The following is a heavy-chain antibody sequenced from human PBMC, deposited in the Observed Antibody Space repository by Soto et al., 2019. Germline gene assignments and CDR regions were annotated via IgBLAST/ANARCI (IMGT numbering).Heavy chain of an antibody. V-gene: IGHV4-34*01. J-gene: IGHJ5*02. CDR1: GGSFSGYY. CDR3: ARWGPEDDYDRNWFDP. CDR2: INHSGST. Sequence: SETLSLTCAVYGGSFSGYYWSWIRQPPGKGLEWIGEINHSGSTNYNPSLKSRVTISVDTSKNQFSLKLSSVTAADTAVYYCARWGPEDDYDRNWFDPWGQGTLVTVSS. D-gene: IGHD4-17*01.